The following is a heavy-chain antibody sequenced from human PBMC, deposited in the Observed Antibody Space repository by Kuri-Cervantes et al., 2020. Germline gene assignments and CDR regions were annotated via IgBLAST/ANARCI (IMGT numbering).Heavy chain of an antibody. V-gene: IGHV3-21*04. CDR2: ISSSSKYI. J-gene: IGHJ4*02. CDR1: GFTFSTYS. D-gene: IGHD2/OR15-2a*01. CDR3: AKGNGEYSGNSIDS. Sequence: GESLKISCVASGFTFSTYSLNWVRQAPGKGLEWVSSISSSSKYIYYADSVKGRFTISRDNAKNSLHLQMISLRPEDTALYYCAKGNGEYSGNSIDSWGQGTLVTVSS.